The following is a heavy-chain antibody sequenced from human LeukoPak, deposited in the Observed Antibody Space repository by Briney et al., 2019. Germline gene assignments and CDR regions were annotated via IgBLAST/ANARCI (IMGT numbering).Heavy chain of an antibody. CDR1: GYTFTSYD. J-gene: IGHJ6*03. CDR2: MNPTSGNT. V-gene: IGHV1-8*03. D-gene: IGHD3-22*01. Sequence: GASVKVSCKASGYTFTSYDINWVRQVTGQGLEWMGWMNPTSGNTGYAQKFQGRVTITRNTSISTAYMELSSLRSEDTAVYYCARVGVIGSPYYYYMDVWGKGTTATVSS. CDR3: ARVGVIGSPYYYYMDV.